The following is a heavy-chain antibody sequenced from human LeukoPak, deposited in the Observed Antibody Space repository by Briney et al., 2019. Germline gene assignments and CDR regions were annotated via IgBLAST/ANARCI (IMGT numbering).Heavy chain of an antibody. Sequence: PSETLSLTCTVSGGSISSSSYYWGWIRQPPGKGLEWIGSIYYSGSTYYNPSLKSRVTISVDTSKNQFSLKLSSVTAADTAVYYCARSPSIRFLEFGWFDPWGQGTLVTVSS. D-gene: IGHD3-3*01. V-gene: IGHV4-39*01. CDR3: ARSPSIRFLEFGWFDP. CDR1: GGSISSSSYY. J-gene: IGHJ5*02. CDR2: IYYSGST.